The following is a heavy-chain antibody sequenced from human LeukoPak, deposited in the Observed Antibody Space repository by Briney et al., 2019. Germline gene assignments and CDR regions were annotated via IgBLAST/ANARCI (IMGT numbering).Heavy chain of an antibody. D-gene: IGHD6-19*01. CDR3: AKGDSSGWYGAFDV. J-gene: IGHJ3*01. Sequence: PGGSLRLSCAASGFTFSSYGMHWVRQAPGKGLEWVAFIRYDGSNKYYADSVKGRFTISRDNSKNTLYLQMNSLRAEDTAVYFCAKGDSSGWYGAFDVWGQGTMVTVSS. CDR1: GFTFSSYG. V-gene: IGHV3-30*02. CDR2: IRYDGSNK.